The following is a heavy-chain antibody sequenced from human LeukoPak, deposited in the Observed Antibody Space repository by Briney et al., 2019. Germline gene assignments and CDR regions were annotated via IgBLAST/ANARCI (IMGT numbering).Heavy chain of an antibody. CDR1: GYRFANRW. D-gene: IGHD5-18*01. J-gene: IGHJ4*02. CDR3: ARQTAMGRSGDY. V-gene: IGHV5-51*01. CDR2: IYPADSDT. Sequence: GESLKISCKDSGYRFANRWVGWVRQMPGKGLECMAIIYPADSDTRYSPSFQGQVTISADKSISTAYLQWNSLKASDTAMYYCARQTAMGRSGDYWGQGTLVTVSS.